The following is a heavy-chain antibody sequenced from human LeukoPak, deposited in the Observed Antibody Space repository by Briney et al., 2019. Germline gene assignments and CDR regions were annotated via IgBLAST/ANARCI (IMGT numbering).Heavy chain of an antibody. J-gene: IGHJ3*02. V-gene: IGHV4-59*01. CDR2: IYYSGST. CDR1: GGSIGGYS. D-gene: IGHD3-16*01. Sequence: PSETLSHTCTVSGGSIGGYSWTWIRQPPGKGLEWIGSIYYSGSTNYNPSLKSRVTISVDTSKNQFSLKLSSVTAADTAVYYCVRDRVLGPFDIWGQGTMVSVSS. CDR3: VRDRVLGPFDI.